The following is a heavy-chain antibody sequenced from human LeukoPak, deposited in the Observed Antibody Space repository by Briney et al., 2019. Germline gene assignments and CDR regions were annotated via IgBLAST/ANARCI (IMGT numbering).Heavy chain of an antibody. D-gene: IGHD2-21*01. J-gene: IGHJ4*02. CDR1: GFTFSSYS. CDR3: ARAPYCGGGCYSYYFDY. Sequence: PGGSLRLSCAASGFTFSSYSMNWVRQAPGKGLEWVSSISSSSSYIYYADSVKGRFTISRDNTKNSLYLQMNSLRAEDTAVYYCARAPYCGGGCYSYYFDYWGQGTLVSVSS. CDR2: ISSSSSYI. V-gene: IGHV3-21*01.